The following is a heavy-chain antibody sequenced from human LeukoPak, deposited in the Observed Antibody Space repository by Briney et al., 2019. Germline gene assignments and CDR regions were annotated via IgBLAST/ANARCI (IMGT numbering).Heavy chain of an antibody. D-gene: IGHD3-16*01. V-gene: IGHV1-2*06. CDR1: GYTFTGYY. Sequence: ASVKVSCKTSGYTFTGYYMHWVRQAPGQGLEWMGRMNPNSGDTNYAQKFQGRDTMTRDTSINTAYMELSSLRSDDTAVYYCVPRGDGGFDYWGQGTLVTVSS. CDR3: VPRGDGGFDY. CDR2: MNPNSGDT. J-gene: IGHJ4*02.